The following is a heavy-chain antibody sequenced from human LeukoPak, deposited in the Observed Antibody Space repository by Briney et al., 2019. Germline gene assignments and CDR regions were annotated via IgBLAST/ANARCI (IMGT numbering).Heavy chain of an antibody. V-gene: IGHV4-34*01. CDR1: GGSFSGYY. J-gene: IGHJ5*02. Sequence: SETLSLTCAVYGGSFSGYYWSWIRQPPGKGLEWIGEINHSGSTNYNPSLKSRVTISVDTSKNQFSLKLSSVTAADTAVYYCARRKAYYYGSGSLGGHNWFDPWGQGTLATVSS. CDR2: INHSGST. CDR3: ARRKAYYYGSGSLGGHNWFDP. D-gene: IGHD3-10*01.